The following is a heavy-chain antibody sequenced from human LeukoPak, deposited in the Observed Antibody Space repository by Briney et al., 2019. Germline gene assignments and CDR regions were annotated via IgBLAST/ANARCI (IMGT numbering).Heavy chain of an antibody. CDR3: AKGAYDYIEIAYFDY. CDR2: LIGSSGAT. J-gene: IGHJ4*02. D-gene: IGHD5-12*01. CDR1: GFTFSNYA. Sequence: GGSLRLSCAASGFTFSNYAMNWVRQAPGKGLEWVAVLIGSSGATDYADSVKGRFTISRGNSKNTLFLQMNSLRAEDTAIYYCAKGAYDYIEIAYFDYWGQGALVTVSS. V-gene: IGHV3-23*01.